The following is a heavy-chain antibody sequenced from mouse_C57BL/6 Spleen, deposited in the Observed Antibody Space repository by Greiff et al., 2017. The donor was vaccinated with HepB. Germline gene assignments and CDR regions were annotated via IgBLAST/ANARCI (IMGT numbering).Heavy chain of an antibody. CDR3: ARRYYDYDGGFAY. D-gene: IGHD2-4*01. Sequence: EVQLQQSGPELVKPGASVKIPCKASGYTFTDYNMDWVKQSHGKSLEWIGDINPNNGGTIYNQKFKGKATLTVDKSSSTAYMELRSLTSEDTAVYCCARRYYDYDGGFAYWGQGTLVTVSA. CDR1: GYTFTDYN. J-gene: IGHJ3*01. CDR2: INPNNGGT. V-gene: IGHV1-18*01.